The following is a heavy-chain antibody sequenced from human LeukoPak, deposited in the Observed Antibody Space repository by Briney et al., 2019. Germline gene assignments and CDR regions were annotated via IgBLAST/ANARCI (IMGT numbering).Heavy chain of an antibody. D-gene: IGHD3-10*01. CDR2: MSGSGGST. J-gene: IGHJ4*02. Sequence: GSLRLYCAASGFTFNNYGMTWVRQAPGRGLEWVSTMSGSGGSTYYADSVKGRFTISRDNSKDTLYLQMSSLRAEDTALYYCAKKESFGELSDWGQGTLVTVSS. CDR3: AKKESFGELSD. CDR1: GFTFNNYG. V-gene: IGHV3-23*01.